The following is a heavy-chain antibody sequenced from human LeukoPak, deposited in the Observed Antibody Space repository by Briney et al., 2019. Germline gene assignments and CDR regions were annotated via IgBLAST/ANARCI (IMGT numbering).Heavy chain of an antibody. V-gene: IGHV3-33*08. CDR1: GFTFSSYS. Sequence: PGGSLRLSCSASGFTFSSYSMHWVRQAPGKGLEWAAVIWYDGSNKYYADSVKGRFTISRDNSKNTLYLQMNSLRAEDTAVYYCARGPYSSSSWYYYGMDVWGKGTTVTVSS. CDR3: ARGPYSSSSWYYYGMDV. J-gene: IGHJ6*04. D-gene: IGHD6-13*01. CDR2: IWYDGSNK.